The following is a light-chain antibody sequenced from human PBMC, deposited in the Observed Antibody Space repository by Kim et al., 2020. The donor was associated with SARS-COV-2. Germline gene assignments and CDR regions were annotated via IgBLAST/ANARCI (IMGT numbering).Light chain of an antibody. CDR3: QQSYSTPLT. J-gene: IGKJ1*01. Sequence: ASVGDRFPFTFRPSQCINKILNLYQHKPVKAPKLLISVASRLQSGVPSRFSVNGSGTDFTLTISSLQPEDFATYYCQQSYSTPLTFVQGTKVDIK. CDR2: VAS. CDR1: QCINKI. V-gene: IGKV1-39*01.